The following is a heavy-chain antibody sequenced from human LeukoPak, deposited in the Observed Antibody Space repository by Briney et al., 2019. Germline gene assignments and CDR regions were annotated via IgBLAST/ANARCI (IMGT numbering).Heavy chain of an antibody. Sequence: SETLSLTCTVSGGSISSCYWSWIRQPPGKGLEWIGYIYYSGSTNYNPSLKSRVTISVDTSKNQFSLKLSSVTAADTAVYYCARVSRDSSREYYFDYWGQGTLVTVSS. CDR2: IYYSGST. D-gene: IGHD6-13*01. V-gene: IGHV4-59*01. CDR1: GGSISSCY. J-gene: IGHJ4*02. CDR3: ARVSRDSSREYYFDY.